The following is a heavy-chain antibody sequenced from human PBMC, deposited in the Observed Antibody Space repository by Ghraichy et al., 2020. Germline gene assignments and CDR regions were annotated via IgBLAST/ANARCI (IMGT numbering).Heavy chain of an antibody. D-gene: IGHD3-9*01. J-gene: IGHJ5*02. CDR2: INHSGST. Sequence: SETLSLTCAVYGGSFSGYYWSWIRQPPGKGLEWIGEINHSGSTNYNPSLKSRVTISVDTSKNQFSLKLSSVTAADTAVYYCARAVNYDILTGYYRVNWFDPWGQGTLVTVSS. V-gene: IGHV4-34*01. CDR1: GGSFSGYY. CDR3: ARAVNYDILTGYYRVNWFDP.